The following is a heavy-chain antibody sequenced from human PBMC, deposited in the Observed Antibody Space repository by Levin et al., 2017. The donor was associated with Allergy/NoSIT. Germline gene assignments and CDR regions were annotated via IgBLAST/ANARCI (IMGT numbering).Heavy chain of an antibody. V-gene: IGHV3-23*01. D-gene: IGHD2-8*01. CDR3: ATKMLYGDYFDY. CDR1: GFTFSGYA. Sequence: HGESLKISCAASGFTFSGYAMRWVRQAPGKGLEWVSAISVSGDATFYADSVKGRFTVSRDNSENTLYLQMNSLRAEDTAVYYCATKMLYGDYFDYWGQGTLVTVSS. CDR2: ISVSGDAT. J-gene: IGHJ4*02.